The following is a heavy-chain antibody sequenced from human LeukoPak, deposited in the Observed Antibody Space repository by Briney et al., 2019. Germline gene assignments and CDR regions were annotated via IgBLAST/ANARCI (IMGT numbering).Heavy chain of an antibody. CDR1: GYTFTGYY. V-gene: IGHV1-2*02. D-gene: IGHD6-13*01. CDR2: INPNSGGT. CDR3: AREPRGYGQKLAYYYYYYMDV. Sequence: ASVKVSCKASGYTFTGYYMHWVRQAPGQGLEWMGWINPNSGGTNYAQKFQGRVTMTRDTSISTAYMELSRLRSDDTAVYYCAREPRGYGQKLAYYYYYYMDVWGKGTTVTVSS. J-gene: IGHJ6*03.